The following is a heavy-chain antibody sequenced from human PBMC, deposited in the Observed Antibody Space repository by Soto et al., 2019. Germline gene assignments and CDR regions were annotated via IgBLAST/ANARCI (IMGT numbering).Heavy chain of an antibody. CDR2: INHSGST. CDR3: ARTSRPMDV. V-gene: IGHV4-59*12. Sequence: SETLSLTCTVSGGSISSYYWSWIRQPPGKGLEWIGYINHSGSTNYNPSLKSRVTISVDTSKNQFSLKLSSVTAADTAVYYCARTSRPMDVWGKGTTVTVSS. CDR1: GGSISSYY. D-gene: IGHD2-2*01. J-gene: IGHJ6*03.